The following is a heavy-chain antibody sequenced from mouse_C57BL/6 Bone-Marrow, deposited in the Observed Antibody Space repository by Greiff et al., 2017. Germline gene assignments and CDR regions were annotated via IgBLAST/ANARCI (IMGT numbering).Heavy chain of an antibody. V-gene: IGHV5-6*01. CDR1: GFTFSSYG. D-gene: IGHD1-1*01. J-gene: IGHJ4*01. Sequence: EVKLMESGGDLVKPGGSLKLSCAASGFTFSSYGMSWVRQTPDKRLEWVATISSGGSYTYYPDSVKGRFTISRDNAKNTLYLQMSSLKSEDTAMYYCARHDPPHYGSSDAMDYWGQGTSVTVSS. CDR2: ISSGGSYT. CDR3: ARHDPPHYGSSDAMDY.